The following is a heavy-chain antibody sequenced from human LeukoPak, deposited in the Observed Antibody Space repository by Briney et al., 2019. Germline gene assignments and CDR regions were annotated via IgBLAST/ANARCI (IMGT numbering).Heavy chain of an antibody. Sequence: ASVKVSCKASGGTFSSYAISWVRQAPGQGLEWMGGIIPIFGTANYAQKFQGRVTITADESMSTAYMELSSLRSEDTAVYYCARDRIAYCGGDCYSTWYYWGQGTLVTVSS. CDR3: ARDRIAYCGGDCYSTWYY. V-gene: IGHV1-69*01. CDR1: GGTFSSYA. D-gene: IGHD2-21*02. J-gene: IGHJ4*02. CDR2: IIPIFGTA.